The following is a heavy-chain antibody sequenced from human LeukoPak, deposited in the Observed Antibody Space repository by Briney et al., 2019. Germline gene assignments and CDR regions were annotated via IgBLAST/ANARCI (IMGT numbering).Heavy chain of an antibody. V-gene: IGHV3-21*01. CDR2: ISSSGSYI. CDR3: ANYYYNSRGYRGINAFDI. J-gene: IGHJ3*02. CDR1: GFTFSSYS. Sequence: GGSLRLSCAASGFTFSSYSMNWVRQAPGKGLEGVSSISSSGSYIFYADSVRGRFTVSRDNAKNSLYLQMNSLRAEDTAVYYCANYYYNSRGYRGINAFDIWGRGTRVTVSS. D-gene: IGHD3-22*01.